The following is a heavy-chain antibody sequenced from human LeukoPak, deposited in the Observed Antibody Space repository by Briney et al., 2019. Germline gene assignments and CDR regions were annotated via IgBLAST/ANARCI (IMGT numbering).Heavy chain of an antibody. V-gene: IGHV4-39*07. CDR1: GGSISSSYYY. J-gene: IGHJ4*02. D-gene: IGHD3-16*01. CDR2: IYYSGST. Sequence: SETLSLTCTASGGSISSSYYYWGWIRQPPGKGLEWIGNIYYSGSTYYNPSLKSRVTISVDTSKNQFSLKLSSVTAADTAVYYCARTPPGGDVDHWGEGTLVTVSS. CDR3: ARTPPGGDVDH.